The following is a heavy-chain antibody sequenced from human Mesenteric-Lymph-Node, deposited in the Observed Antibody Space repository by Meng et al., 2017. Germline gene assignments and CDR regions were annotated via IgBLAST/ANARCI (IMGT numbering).Heavy chain of an antibody. Sequence: QVQLQESGRGLVKPSGTLSLTCAVSGGSVSSTDWWSWVRQPPGKGLEWIGEINHNVGTNYNPSLKSRVTISIDKSKNEFSLNLISATAADTAVYYCARERWAYDSSGYYPWGQGTLVTVSS. V-gene: IGHV4-4*02. CDR1: GGSVSSTDW. CDR3: ARERWAYDSSGYYP. D-gene: IGHD3-22*01. CDR2: INHNVGT. J-gene: IGHJ5*02.